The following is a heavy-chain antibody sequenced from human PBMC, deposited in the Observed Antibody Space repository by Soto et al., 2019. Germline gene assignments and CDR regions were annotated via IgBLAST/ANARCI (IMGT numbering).Heavy chain of an antibody. CDR1: GGSISSSSYY. CDR2: IYYSGST. Sequence: QLQLQESGPGLVKPSETLSLTCTVSGGSISSSSYYWGWIRQPPGKGLEWIGSIYYSGSTYYNPSLNSRVTISVDTSKNQFSLKLSSVTAADTAVYYCARTPAITYCGGDCYGLFDYWGQGTLVTVSS. D-gene: IGHD2-21*02. V-gene: IGHV4-39*01. J-gene: IGHJ4*02. CDR3: ARTPAITYCGGDCYGLFDY.